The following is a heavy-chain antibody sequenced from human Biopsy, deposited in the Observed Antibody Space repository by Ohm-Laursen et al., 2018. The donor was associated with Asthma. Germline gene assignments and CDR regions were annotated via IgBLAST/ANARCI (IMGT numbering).Heavy chain of an antibody. J-gene: IGHJ6*02. V-gene: IGHV1-69*13. D-gene: IGHD5-12*01. CDR1: GVSFSTYA. CDR2: LIPVLGTP. CDR3: AGGYKGSDRIVCYYSGLEV. Sequence: VNISCKASGVSFSTYAISWVRQAPGQGLEWMGGLIPVLGTPDHAQMFEDRVTITADESPSTAYMELISLSSEDPAVDYCAGGYKGSDRIVCYYSGLEVWGQGTTVTVSS.